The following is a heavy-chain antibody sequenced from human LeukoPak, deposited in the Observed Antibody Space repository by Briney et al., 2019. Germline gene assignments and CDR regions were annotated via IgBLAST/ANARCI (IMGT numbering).Heavy chain of an antibody. CDR1: GGFIRSGGYY. CDR2: IYYSGST. CDR3: ARDSQIAGNGIDY. J-gene: IGHJ4*02. D-gene: IGHD2-21*01. V-gene: IGHV4-31*03. Sequence: PSETLSLTCTVSGGFIRSGGYYWSWIRQHPGKGLEWIGYIYYSGSTYYNPSLKSRVTISVDTSKNQFSLKLSSVTAADTAVYYCARDSQIAGNGIDYWGQGTLVTVSS.